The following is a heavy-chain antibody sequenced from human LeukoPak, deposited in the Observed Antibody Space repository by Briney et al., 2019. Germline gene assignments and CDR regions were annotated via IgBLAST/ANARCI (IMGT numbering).Heavy chain of an antibody. D-gene: IGHD5-12*01. CDR3: ARDLVRSGYDYDY. Sequence: ASVKVSCKASGYTFTGYYMHWVRQAPGQGLEWMGWINPNSGGTNYAQKFQGRVAMTRDTSISTAYMELSRLRSDDTAVYYCARDLVRSGYDYDYWGQGTLVTVSS. V-gene: IGHV1-2*02. CDR2: INPNSGGT. J-gene: IGHJ4*02. CDR1: GYTFTGYY.